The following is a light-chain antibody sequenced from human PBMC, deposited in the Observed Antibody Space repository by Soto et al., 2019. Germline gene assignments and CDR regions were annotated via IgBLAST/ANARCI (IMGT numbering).Light chain of an antibody. CDR1: TGAVTSDHD. CDR3: LLHYSGGRRV. J-gene: IGLJ3*02. CDR2: DTT. Sequence: QTVVTQEPSVTVSPGGTVTLTCGASTGAVTSDHDPCWFQQQPGQVPSALIFDTTNTHSWTPARFSGTLLGDKAALTLSGAQPEDEADYCCLLHYSGGRRVFGGGTKLTVL. V-gene: IGLV7-46*01.